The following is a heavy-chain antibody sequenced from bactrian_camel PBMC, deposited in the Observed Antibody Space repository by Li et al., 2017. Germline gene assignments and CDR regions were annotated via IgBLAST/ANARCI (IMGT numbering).Heavy chain of an antibody. Sequence: VQLVESGGGSVQAGGSLRLSCAASGDINTRYSMGWFRQAPGKEREGVAAIDNAGRSSYADFVTRRFTISRDTAENALHLETNMLKPEDTAKYYCAARKGPAWSCGIQAQGAPVMEYDYWGQGTQVTVS. J-gene: IGHJ4*01. D-gene: IGHD3*01. V-gene: IGHV3S67*01. CDR2: IDNAGRS. CDR1: GDINTRYS. CDR3: AARKGPAWSCGIQAQGAPVMEYDY.